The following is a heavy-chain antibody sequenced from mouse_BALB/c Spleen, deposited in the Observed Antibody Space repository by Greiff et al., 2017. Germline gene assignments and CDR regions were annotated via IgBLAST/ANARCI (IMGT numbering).Heavy chain of an antibody. V-gene: IGHV14-4*02. CDR1: GFNIKDYY. CDR2: IDPENGDT. D-gene: IGHD2-12*01. CDR3: NERPAWFAY. Sequence: VQLQQSGAELVRSGASVKLSCTASGFNIKDYYMHWVKQRPEQGLEWIGWIDPENGDTEYAPKFQGKATMTADTSSNTAYLQLSSLTSEDTAVYYCNERPAWFAYWGQGTLVTVSA. J-gene: IGHJ3*01.